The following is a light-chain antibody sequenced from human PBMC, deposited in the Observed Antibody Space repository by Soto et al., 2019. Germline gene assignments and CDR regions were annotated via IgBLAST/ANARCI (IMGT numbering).Light chain of an antibody. Sequence: DIQLTHAPSFLSASAGDTVTITCRASQDIRSYLAWYQQKAGRAPKLLIYAASSLQSGVPSRFSGSGSGTDFSLTISSLQPEDLATYYCKQSKSFPLTFGGGTKVDIK. V-gene: IGKV1-9*01. CDR2: AAS. CDR1: QDIRSY. CDR3: KQSKSFPLT. J-gene: IGKJ4*01.